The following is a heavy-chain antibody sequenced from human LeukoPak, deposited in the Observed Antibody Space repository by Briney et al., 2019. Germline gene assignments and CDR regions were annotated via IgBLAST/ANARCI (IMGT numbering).Heavy chain of an antibody. J-gene: IGHJ4*02. Sequence: ASVKVSCKASGYTFTIYGISWVRQAPGQGLEWMGWISAYNGNTNYAQKLQGRVTMTTDTSTSTAYMELRSLRSDDTAVYYCARGAYDSSGYYYSFVGENDYWGQGTLVTVSS. CDR1: GYTFTIYG. CDR2: ISAYNGNT. D-gene: IGHD3-22*01. V-gene: IGHV1-18*04. CDR3: ARGAYDSSGYYYSFVGENDY.